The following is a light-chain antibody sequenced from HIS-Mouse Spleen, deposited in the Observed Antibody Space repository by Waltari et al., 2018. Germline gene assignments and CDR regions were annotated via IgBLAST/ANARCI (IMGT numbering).Light chain of an antibody. J-gene: IGLJ2*01. CDR3: CSYAGSSTFVV. Sequence: QSALTQPASVSGSPGHSITISCTGTSSDVGSYNLVSWYQQHPGKAPKLMIYEGSKRPSGGSNRFSGSKSGNTASLTISGLQAEDEADYYCCSYAGSSTFVVFGGGTKLTVL. V-gene: IGLV2-23*01. CDR1: SSDVGSYNL. CDR2: EGS.